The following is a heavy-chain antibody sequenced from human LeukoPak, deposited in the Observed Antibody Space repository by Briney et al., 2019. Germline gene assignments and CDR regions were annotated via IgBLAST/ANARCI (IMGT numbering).Heavy chain of an antibody. V-gene: IGHV3-64*01. D-gene: IGHD2-8*01. J-gene: IGHJ4*02. Sequence: GGSLRLSCAASGFTFSSYAMHWVRQAPGKGLEYVSAISSNGGSTYYANSAKGRFTISRDNSKNTLYLQMGSLRAEDMAVYYCARVSGPMVFDYWGQGTLVTVSS. CDR2: ISSNGGST. CDR3: ARVSGPMVFDY. CDR1: GFTFSSYA.